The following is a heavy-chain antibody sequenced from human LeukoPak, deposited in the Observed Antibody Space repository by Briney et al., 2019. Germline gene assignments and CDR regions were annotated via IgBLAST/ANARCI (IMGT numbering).Heavy chain of an antibody. J-gene: IGHJ3*01. D-gene: IGHD2/OR15-2a*01. CDR1: GYTFTGYY. V-gene: IGHV1-2*02. Sequence: ASVKVSCKASGYTFTGYYIHWVRQAPGQGLEWMGWINPNSGGTIYAQKFHGRVTMTRDTSISTAYMELSSLRSDDTAVYYCTRYFSGKNTFDFWGQGTMVTVSS. CDR3: TRYFSGKNTFDF. CDR2: INPNSGGT.